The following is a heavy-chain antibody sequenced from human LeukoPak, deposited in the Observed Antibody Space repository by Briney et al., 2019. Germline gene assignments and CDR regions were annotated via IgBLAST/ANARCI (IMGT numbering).Heavy chain of an antibody. CDR3: ARGLEWRVCGGDCSSAFDI. D-gene: IGHD2-21*02. CDR1: GGSFSGYY. CDR2: INHSGST. J-gene: IGHJ3*02. V-gene: IGHV4-34*01. Sequence: SETLSLTCAVYGGSFSGYYWSWIRQPPGKGLEWIGEINHSGSTNYNPSLKSRVTISVDTSKNQFSLKLSSVTAADTAVYYRARGLEWRVCGGDCSSAFDIWGQGTMVTVSS.